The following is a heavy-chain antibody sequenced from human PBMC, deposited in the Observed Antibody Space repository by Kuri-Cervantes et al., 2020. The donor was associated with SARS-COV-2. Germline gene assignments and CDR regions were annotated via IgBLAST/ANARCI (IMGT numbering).Heavy chain of an antibody. CDR2: ISAYNGNT. V-gene: IGHV1-18*01. D-gene: IGHD6-13*01. CDR3: ARAQEHNAQQLAGVDY. J-gene: IGHJ4*02. CDR1: GYTFTSYG. Sequence: ASVKVPCKASGYTFTSYGISWVRQAPGQGLEWMGWISAYNGNTNYAQKLQGRVTMTTDTSTSTVYMELSSLRSEDTAVYYCARAQEHNAQQLAGVDYWGQGTLVTVSS.